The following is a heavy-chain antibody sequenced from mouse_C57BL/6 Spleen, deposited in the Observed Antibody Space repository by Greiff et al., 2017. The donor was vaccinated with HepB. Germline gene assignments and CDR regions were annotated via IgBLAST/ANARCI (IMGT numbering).Heavy chain of an antibody. D-gene: IGHD1-1*01. CDR2: IYPGSGST. CDR3: ARDYGSSSLYYFDY. J-gene: IGHJ2*01. Sequence: QVQLQQPGAELVKPGASVKMSCKASGYTFTSYWITWVKQRPGQGLEWIGDIYPGSGSTNYNEKFKSKATLTVDTSSSTAYMQLSSLTSEDSAVYYCARDYGSSSLYYFDYWGQGTTLTVSS. V-gene: IGHV1-55*01. CDR1: GYTFTSYW.